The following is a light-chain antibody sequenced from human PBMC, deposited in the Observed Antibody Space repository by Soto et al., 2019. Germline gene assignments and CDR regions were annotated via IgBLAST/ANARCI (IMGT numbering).Light chain of an antibody. CDR2: GTS. Sequence: EIVMTQSPGTLSLSPGERATLSCRASQSVSNNLAWYQQKPGQAPRLLIYGTSNRASGIPDRFSGSGSGTDFTLSISGLEPEDFAVYFCQQYANSRTFGQGTKVDIK. V-gene: IGKV3-20*01. CDR3: QQYANSRT. J-gene: IGKJ1*01. CDR1: QSVSNN.